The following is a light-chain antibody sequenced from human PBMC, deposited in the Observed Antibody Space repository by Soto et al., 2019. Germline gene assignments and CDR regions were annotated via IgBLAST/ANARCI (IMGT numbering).Light chain of an antibody. J-gene: IGKJ1*01. V-gene: IGKV4-1*01. CDR3: QQYYSIPRT. CDR1: QSVLDRSNNKNC. CDR2: WAS. Sequence: DIVMTQSPDSLAVSLGERATINCKSSQSVLDRSNNKNCLGWYQQKPGQSPKLLIYWASTRESGVPDRFSGSGSGTNFTLTIRSLQAEDVAVYYCQQYYSIPRTFGQGTKVEIK.